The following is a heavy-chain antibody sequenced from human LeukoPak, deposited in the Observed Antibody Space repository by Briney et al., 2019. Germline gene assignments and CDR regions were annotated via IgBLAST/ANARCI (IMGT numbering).Heavy chain of an antibody. Sequence: ASVKVSCKASGYTFTSYDINWVRQATGQGLEWMGWMNPNSCNTGYAQKFQGRVTMTKNTYLSTAYMELSSLRSEDTAVYYCARGLAYCTNGVCYTWYFDYWGQGTLVTVSS. J-gene: IGHJ4*02. CDR1: GYTFTSYD. D-gene: IGHD2-8*01. CDR3: ARGLAYCTNGVCYTWYFDY. V-gene: IGHV1-8*01. CDR2: MNPNSCNT.